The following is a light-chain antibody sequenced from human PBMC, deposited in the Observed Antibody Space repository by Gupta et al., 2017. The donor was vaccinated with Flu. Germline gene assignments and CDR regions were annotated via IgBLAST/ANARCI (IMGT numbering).Light chain of an antibody. Sequence: GTLSLSPGERATLSCRASQSVSSSCLAWYQQKPGQTPRLLIYVASSRATGIPDRFSGSGSGTDFTLTISRLEPEDFAVYYCQQDGSSPLTFGGGTKVEIK. V-gene: IGKV3-20*01. CDR3: QQDGSSPLT. J-gene: IGKJ4*01. CDR2: VAS. CDR1: QSVSSSC.